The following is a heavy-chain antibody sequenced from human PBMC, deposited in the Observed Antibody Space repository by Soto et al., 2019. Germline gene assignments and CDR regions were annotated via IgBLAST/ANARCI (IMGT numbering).Heavy chain of an antibody. CDR1: GGSISSSSYY. CDR3: ASAGHLRGYTYGPFGN. Sequence: QLQLQESGPGLVKPSETLSLTCTVSGGSISSSSYYWGWIRQPPGKGLEWIGSIYYSGSTYYNPSLKSRNPISVDTHKKQFSLRLRFAAAAATAVYYCASAGHLRGYTYGPFGNWGQGTLVTVSS. CDR2: IYYSGST. J-gene: IGHJ4*02. D-gene: IGHD5-18*01. V-gene: IGHV4-39*01.